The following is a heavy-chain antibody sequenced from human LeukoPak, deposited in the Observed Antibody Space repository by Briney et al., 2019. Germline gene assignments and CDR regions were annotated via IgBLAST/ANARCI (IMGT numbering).Heavy chain of an antibody. Sequence: GGSLRLSCAASGFTFSSYSMNWVRQAPGKGLEWVSYISSSSSTIYYADSVKGRFTISRDNAKNSLYLQMNSLRDGDTAVYYCARVGYYYDSSGYRYWGQGTLVTVSS. CDR1: GFTFSSYS. V-gene: IGHV3-48*02. D-gene: IGHD3-22*01. CDR2: ISSSSSTI. CDR3: ARVGYYYDSSGYRY. J-gene: IGHJ4*02.